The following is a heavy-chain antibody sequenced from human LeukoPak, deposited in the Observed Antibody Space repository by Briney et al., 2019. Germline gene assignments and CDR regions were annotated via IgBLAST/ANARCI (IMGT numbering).Heavy chain of an antibody. V-gene: IGHV3-48*01. CDR3: TRDLSMIFGGVNFDS. CDR1: GFTFSSYS. J-gene: IGHJ4*02. D-gene: IGHD3-16*01. CDR2: ISTTGTNT. Sequence: GGSLRLSCAASGFTFSSYSMDWVRQAPGKGPEWVSYISTTGTNTHYADSAKGRFTISRDNAKNSVDLHLSSLRAEDTAVYYCTRDLSMIFGGVNFDSWGQGTLVTASS.